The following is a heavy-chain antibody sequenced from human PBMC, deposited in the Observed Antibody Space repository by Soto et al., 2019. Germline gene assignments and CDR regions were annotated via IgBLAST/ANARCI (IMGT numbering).Heavy chain of an antibody. Sequence: ASVKVSCKASGYTLTSYDINWVRQATGQGLEWMGWMNPNSGNTGYAQKFQGRVTMTRNTSISTAYMELSSLRSEDTAVYYCARLGYYDSSGPVRFDPWGQGTLVTVSS. CDR2: MNPNSGNT. J-gene: IGHJ5*02. CDR1: GYTLTSYD. V-gene: IGHV1-8*01. CDR3: ARLGYYDSSGPVRFDP. D-gene: IGHD3-22*01.